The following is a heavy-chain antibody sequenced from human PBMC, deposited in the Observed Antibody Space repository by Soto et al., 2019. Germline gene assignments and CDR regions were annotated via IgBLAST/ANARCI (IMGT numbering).Heavy chain of an antibody. CDR1: GYTFTSYA. D-gene: IGHD4-17*01. CDR2: INAGNGNT. Sequence: ASVKVSCKASGYTFTSYATHWVRQAPGQRLEWMGWINAGNGNTKYSQKFQGRVTITRDTSASTAYMELSSLRSEDTAVYYCARDLQERLRSTGYWGQGTLVTVSS. CDR3: ARDLQERLRSTGY. V-gene: IGHV1-3*01. J-gene: IGHJ4*02.